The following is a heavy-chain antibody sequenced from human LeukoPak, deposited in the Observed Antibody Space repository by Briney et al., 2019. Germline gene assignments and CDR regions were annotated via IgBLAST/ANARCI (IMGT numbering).Heavy chain of an antibody. CDR3: ARTGANTAMVTG. D-gene: IGHD5-18*01. J-gene: IGHJ4*02. CDR1: GGSISSGGYS. CDR2: IYHSGST. Sequence: SQTLSLTCAVSGGSISSGGYSWSWIRQPPGKGLEWIGYIYHSGSTYYNPSLKSRVTISVDRSKNQFSLKLSSVTAADTAVCYCARTGANTAMVTGWGQGTLVTVSS. V-gene: IGHV4-30-2*01.